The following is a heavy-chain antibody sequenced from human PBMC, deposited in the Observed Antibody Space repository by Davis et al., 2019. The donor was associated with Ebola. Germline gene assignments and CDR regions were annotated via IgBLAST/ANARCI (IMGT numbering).Heavy chain of an antibody. V-gene: IGHV3-23*01. Sequence: GESLKISCAASGFTVSSNYMSWVRQAPGKGLEWVSAISGSGGSTYYADSVKGRFTISRDNSKNTLYLQMNSLRAEDTAVYYCARESWGYGDYSWDYWGRGTLVTVSS. CDR2: ISGSGGST. CDR3: ARESWGYGDYSWDY. J-gene: IGHJ4*02. D-gene: IGHD4-17*01. CDR1: GFTVSSNY.